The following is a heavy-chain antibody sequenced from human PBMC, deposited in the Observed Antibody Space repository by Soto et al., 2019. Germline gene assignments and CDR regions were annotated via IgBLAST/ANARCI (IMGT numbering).Heavy chain of an antibody. D-gene: IGHD3-10*01. J-gene: IGHJ4*02. V-gene: IGHV4-34*01. Sequence: PSETLSLTCAVYGGSFSGYYWSWIRQPPGKGLEWIGEINHSGSTNYNPSLKSRVTISVDTSKNQFSLKLSSVTAADTAVYYCAREHYYGSGSYYNWGIRGYFDYWGQGTLVTVSS. CDR1: GGSFSGYY. CDR3: AREHYYGSGSYYNWGIRGYFDY. CDR2: INHSGST.